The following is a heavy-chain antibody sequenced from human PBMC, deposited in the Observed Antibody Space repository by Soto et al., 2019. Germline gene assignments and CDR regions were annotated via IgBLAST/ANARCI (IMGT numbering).Heavy chain of an antibody. CDR2: INPSGGST. CDR3: ARSTVQDGFYI. Sequence: ASVKVSCKASGYTFTSYYIHWVRQAPGQGLEWMGIINPSGGSTSYAQKFQGRVTMTRDTSTSTVYMEVNSLKSEDTAVYYCARSTVQDGFYIWGKGTMVPVSS. V-gene: IGHV1-46*01. J-gene: IGHJ3*02. D-gene: IGHD1-1*01. CDR1: GYTFTSYY.